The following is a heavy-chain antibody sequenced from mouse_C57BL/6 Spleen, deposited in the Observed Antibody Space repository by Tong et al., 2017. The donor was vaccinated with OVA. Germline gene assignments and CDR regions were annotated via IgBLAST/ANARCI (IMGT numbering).Heavy chain of an antibody. CDR2: INPGSGGT. J-gene: IGHJ2*01. Sequence: VQLQESGAELVRPGTSVKVSCKASGYAFTNYLIEWVKQRPGQGLEWIGVINPGSGGTNYNGKFKGKATLTADKSSSTAYMQLSSLTSEDSAVYFCARLDYFDYWSQGTTLTVSS. V-gene: IGHV1-54*01. CDR1: GYAFTNYL. CDR3: ARLDYFDY.